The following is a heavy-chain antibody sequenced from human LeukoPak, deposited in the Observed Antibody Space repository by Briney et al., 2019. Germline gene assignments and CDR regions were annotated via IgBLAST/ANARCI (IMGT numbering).Heavy chain of an antibody. CDR2: INSDGSST. CDR3: ARGLVVNGFDP. CDR1: GFTFSTYW. J-gene: IGHJ5*02. D-gene: IGHD2-2*01. Sequence: PGGSLRLSCAASGFTFSTYWMHWVRQAPGKGLVWVSGINSDGSSTRYADSVKGRFTISRDNAKNSLYLQMNSLRGDDTAVYHCARGLVVNGFDPWGQGTLVTVSS. V-gene: IGHV3-74*01.